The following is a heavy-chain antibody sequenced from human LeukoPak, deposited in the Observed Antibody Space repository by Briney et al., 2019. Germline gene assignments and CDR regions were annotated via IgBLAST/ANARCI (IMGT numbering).Heavy chain of an antibody. V-gene: IGHV4-34*01. CDR3: ARGRYSSSYFDY. CDR1: GYSIFSGYY. CDR2: INHSGST. Sequence: SETLSLTCTVSGYSIFSGYYWSWIRQPPGKGLEWIGEINHSGSTNYNPSLKSRVTISVDTSKNQFSLKLSSVTAADTAVYYCARGRYSSSYFDYWGQGTLVTVSS. D-gene: IGHD6-13*01. J-gene: IGHJ4*02.